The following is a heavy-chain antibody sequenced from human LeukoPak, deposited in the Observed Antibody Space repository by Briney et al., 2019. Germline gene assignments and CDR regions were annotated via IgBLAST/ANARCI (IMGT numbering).Heavy chain of an antibody. CDR2: IYSGGST. CDR3: ARDHGSGSYWGPKFDY. J-gene: IGHJ4*02. V-gene: IGHV3-66*01. Sequence: GGSLRLSCAASGFTVSSNYMSWVRQAPGKGLEWVSVIYSGGSTYYADSVKGRFTISRDNSKNTLYLQMNSLRAEDTAVYYCARDHGSGSYWGPKFDYWGQGTLVTVSS. D-gene: IGHD1-26*01. CDR1: GFTVSSNY.